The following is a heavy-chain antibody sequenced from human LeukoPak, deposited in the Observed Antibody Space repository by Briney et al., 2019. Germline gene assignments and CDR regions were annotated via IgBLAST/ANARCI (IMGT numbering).Heavy chain of an antibody. CDR3: AREGGDSSGSLDY. CDR2: ISYDGSNK. D-gene: IGHD3-22*01. Sequence: RPGGSLRLSCAASGFTFSSYAMHWVRQAPGKGLEWVAVISYDGSNKYYADSVKGRFTISRDNSKNTLYLQRNSLRAEDTAVYYCAREGGDSSGSLDYWGQGALVTVSS. J-gene: IGHJ4*02. CDR1: GFTFSSYA. V-gene: IGHV3-30-3*01.